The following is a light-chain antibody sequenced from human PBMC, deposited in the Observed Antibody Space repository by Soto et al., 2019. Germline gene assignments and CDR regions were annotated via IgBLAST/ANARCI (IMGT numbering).Light chain of an antibody. CDR2: GAS. CDR1: QNVSSKL. CDR3: QQYNNWPTIT. J-gene: IGKJ5*01. V-gene: IGKV3D-15*01. Sequence: EIVLMQSPGTLSLSPGERTTLSCRASQNVSSKLLVWYQQHPGQAPRLXXYGASTRANGIPARFIGSGSGTELTLTISSLQSEDFAVYDCQQYNNWPTITFGQGTILEIK.